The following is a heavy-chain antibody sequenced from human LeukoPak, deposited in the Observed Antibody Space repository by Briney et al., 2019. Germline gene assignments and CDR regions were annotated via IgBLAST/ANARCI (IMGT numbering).Heavy chain of an antibody. J-gene: IGHJ5*02. CDR1: GGSINSPGHM. D-gene: IGHD3-3*01. CDR3: AKNGQSGFSFDP. CDR2: IYYTGKT. V-gene: IGHV4-39*01. Sequence: SETLSLTCTVSGGSINSPGHMWGWIRQPPGKGLEWIASIYYTGKTYSNPSPKSRVTISVDPSENQFSLKLTSMTAADTAVYYCAKNGQSGFSFDPWGQGTLVTVSS.